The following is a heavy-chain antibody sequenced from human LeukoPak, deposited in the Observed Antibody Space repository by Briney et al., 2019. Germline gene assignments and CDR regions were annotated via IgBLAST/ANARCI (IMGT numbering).Heavy chain of an antibody. J-gene: IGHJ3*02. CDR3: TNKDYYGSQSFAFDI. D-gene: IGHD3-10*01. CDR2: ISYDGSNI. Sequence: GGPLRLSCAASGLTFSIHGMHWVRRAPGKGLEWLSYISYDGSNIQYAGSVRGRFTISRDNSKNTLYLEMNTLRVEDTAVYHCTNKDYYGSQSFAFDIWGQGTMVTVSS. CDR1: GLTFSIHG. V-gene: IGHV3-30*02.